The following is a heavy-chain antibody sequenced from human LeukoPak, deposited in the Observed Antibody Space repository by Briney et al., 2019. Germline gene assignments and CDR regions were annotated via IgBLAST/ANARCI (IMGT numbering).Heavy chain of an antibody. D-gene: IGHD1-26*01. J-gene: IGHJ4*02. CDR3: ARVVVGATRIFDY. CDR1: GGSFSGYY. Sequence: PSETLSLTCAVYGGSFSGYYWSWIRQPPGKGLEWIGEINHSGSTNYNPSLKSRVTISVDTSKNQFSLKLSSVTAADTAVYYCARVVVGATRIFDYWGQGTLVTVSS. CDR2: INHSGST. V-gene: IGHV4-34*01.